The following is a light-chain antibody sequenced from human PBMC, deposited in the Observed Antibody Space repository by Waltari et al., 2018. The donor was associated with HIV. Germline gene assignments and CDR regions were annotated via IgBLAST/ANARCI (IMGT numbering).Light chain of an antibody. CDR3: NDRDRSGKQRDV. V-gene: IGLV3-19*01. J-gene: IGLJ1*01. Sequence: SSELTQDPAVSVALGQTVRITCQGDSLRSYYASWYQQKPGQAPVLVSYGKNNRPSGIPDLCSGSSSGNTASLTSTGAQAEDEADYYCNDRDRSGKQRDVFGTGTKVTVL. CDR2: GKN. CDR1: SLRSYY.